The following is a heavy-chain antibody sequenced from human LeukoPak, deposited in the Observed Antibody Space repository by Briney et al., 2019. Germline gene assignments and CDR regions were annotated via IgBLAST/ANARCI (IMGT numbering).Heavy chain of an antibody. CDR1: GGTFSSYA. Sequence: SVKVSCKASGGTFSSYAISWVRQAPGQGLEWMGGIIPIFGTTNYAQKFQGRVTITADKSTSTAYMELSSLRSEDTAVYYCAVSIAAAVLLPLIDYWGQGTLVTVSS. CDR3: AVSIAAAVLLPLIDY. D-gene: IGHD6-13*01. CDR2: IIPIFGTT. J-gene: IGHJ4*02. V-gene: IGHV1-69*06.